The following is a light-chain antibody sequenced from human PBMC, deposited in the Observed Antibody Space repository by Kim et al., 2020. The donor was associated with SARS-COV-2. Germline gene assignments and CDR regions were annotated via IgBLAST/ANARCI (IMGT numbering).Light chain of an antibody. J-gene: IGKJ2*01. CDR3: QQYGSSPRT. Sequence: EIVLTQSPGTLSLSPGERATLSCRASQSVSSSYLDWCQQKPGQAPRLLIHGASSRATGIPGRFSGSGSGTDFSLTISRLEPEDFAVYYCQQYGSSPRTFGQGTKLEI. CDR1: QSVSSSY. CDR2: GAS. V-gene: IGKV3-20*01.